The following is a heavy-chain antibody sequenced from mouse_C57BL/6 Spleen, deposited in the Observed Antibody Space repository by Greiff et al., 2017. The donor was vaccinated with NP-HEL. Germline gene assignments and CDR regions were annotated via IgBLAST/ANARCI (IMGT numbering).Heavy chain of an antibody. CDR3: ARPYGSSLAY. CDR2: IDPSDSYT. J-gene: IGHJ3*01. V-gene: IGHV1-69*01. CDR1: GYTFTSYW. D-gene: IGHD1-1*01. Sequence: QVQLQQPGAELVMPGASVKLSCKASGYTFTSYWMHWVKQRPGQGLEWIGEIDPSDSYTNYNQKFKGKSTLTVDKSSSTAYMQLSSLTSEDSAVYYCARPYGSSLAYWGQGTLVTVSA.